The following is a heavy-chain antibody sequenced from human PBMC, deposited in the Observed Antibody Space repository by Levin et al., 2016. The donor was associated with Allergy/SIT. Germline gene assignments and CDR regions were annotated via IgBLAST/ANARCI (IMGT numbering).Heavy chain of an antibody. J-gene: IGHJ4*02. CDR3: TNVADYGEDY. V-gene: IGHV3-23*01. CDR2: ISGDGGGT. D-gene: IGHD4-17*01. Sequence: GESLKISCAASGFTFRNHVMTWVRQAPGKGLEWVSSISGDGGGTYYADSVKGRFTISRDNSKNTLYLQMNSLRAEDTAVYYCTNVADYGEDYWGQGTLVTVSS. CDR1: GFTFRNHV.